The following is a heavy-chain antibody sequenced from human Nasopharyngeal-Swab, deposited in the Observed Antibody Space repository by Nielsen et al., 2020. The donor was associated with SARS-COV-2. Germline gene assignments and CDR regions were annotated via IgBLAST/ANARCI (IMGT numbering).Heavy chain of an antibody. CDR3: AKGYGSGSYPDSLDV. J-gene: IGHJ6*04. CDR2: ISGSGGST. Sequence: GESLKFSCAASGFTFSSYAMSWVPQAPGKGFDLVSAISGSGGSTYYADSVKGRFTISRDNSKNTLYLQMNSLRAEDTAVYYCAKGYGSGSYPDSLDVWGKGTTVTVSS. D-gene: IGHD3-10*01. V-gene: IGHV3-23*01. CDR1: GFTFSSYA.